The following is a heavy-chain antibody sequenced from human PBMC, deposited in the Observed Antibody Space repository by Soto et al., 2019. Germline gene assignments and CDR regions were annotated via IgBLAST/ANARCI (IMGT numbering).Heavy chain of an antibody. CDR2: IYPDDSDT. V-gene: IGHV5-51*01. Sequence: GESLKISCQSSGSTFSTYWVAWVRQRPGKALEWLGLIYPDDSDTRYNPSFRGQVTISAEKSSSTIFLQWSSLKASDTATYYCARHRRDASDNCFLCTMDVWGQGTTVTVSS. CDR3: ARHRRDASDNCFLCTMDV. CDR1: GSTFSTYW. D-gene: IGHD2-21*01. J-gene: IGHJ6*02.